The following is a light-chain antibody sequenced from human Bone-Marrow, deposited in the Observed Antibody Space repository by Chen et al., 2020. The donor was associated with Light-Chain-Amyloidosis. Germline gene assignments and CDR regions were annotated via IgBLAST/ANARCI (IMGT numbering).Light chain of an antibody. CDR2: EVT. J-gene: IGLJ1*01. CDR3: SSYTITNTLV. Sequence: QSALTQPASVSGSPGQSITISRTGTSSYVGGDNHVSWYQQHPDKAPKLMIYEVTNRPSWVPDRFAGSKSDKPASLNISGLQTEDEADYCCSSYTITNTLVFGSGNRVTVL. V-gene: IGLV2-14*01. CDR1: SSYVGGDNH.